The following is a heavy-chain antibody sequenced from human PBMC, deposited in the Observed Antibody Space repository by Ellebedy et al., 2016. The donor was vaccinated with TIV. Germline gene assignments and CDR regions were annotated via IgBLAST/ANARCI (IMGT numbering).Heavy chain of an antibody. CDR2: IYSGGST. CDR1: GFTVSSNY. Sequence: GESLKISCAASGFTVSSNYMSWVRQAPGKGLEWVSVIYSGGSTYYADSVKGRFTISRDNSKNTLYLQMNSLRAEDTAVYYCARMRNPSGSKMDDYWGQGTLVTVSS. CDR3: ARMRNPSGSKMDDY. J-gene: IGHJ4*02. V-gene: IGHV3-66*01. D-gene: IGHD1-26*01.